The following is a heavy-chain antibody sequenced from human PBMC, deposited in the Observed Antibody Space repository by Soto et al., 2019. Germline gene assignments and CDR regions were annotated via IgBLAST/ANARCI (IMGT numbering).Heavy chain of an antibody. CDR2: INYSGST. Sequence: SETLSLTCTVSGGSISSIIYYWGWIRQPPGKGLEWIGSINYSGSTYYNPSLKSRVTISVDTSKNQFSLKLSSVTAADTAVYYCARFNYDILTGYYIDPWGQGTLVTVSS. D-gene: IGHD3-9*01. CDR1: GGSISSIIYY. J-gene: IGHJ5*02. V-gene: IGHV4-39*01. CDR3: ARFNYDILTGYYIDP.